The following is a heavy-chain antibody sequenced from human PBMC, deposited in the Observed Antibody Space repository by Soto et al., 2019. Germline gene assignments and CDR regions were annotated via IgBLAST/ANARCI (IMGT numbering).Heavy chain of an antibody. CDR1: GCAVSSNY. CDR3: ATGGSGVFDY. D-gene: IGHD6-19*01. Sequence: PGGSLRLSCAASGCAVSSNYMTWVRQAPGKGLEWVSVVHSGGGTYYADSVKDRFTLSRDNSKNTVYLQMTSLRADDTALYYCATGGSGVFDYWGQGTLVTVSS. V-gene: IGHV3-66*01. J-gene: IGHJ4*02. CDR2: VHSGGGT.